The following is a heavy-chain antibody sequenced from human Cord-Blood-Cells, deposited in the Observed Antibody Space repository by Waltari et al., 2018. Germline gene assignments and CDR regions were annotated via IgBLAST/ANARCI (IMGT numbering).Heavy chain of an antibody. CDR2: IYYSGST. CDR1: GGSISSSSYY. CDR3: AKHVSTTVTKRGAFDI. Sequence: QLQLQESGPGLVKPSETLSLTCTVSGGSISSSSYYWGWIRQPPGKGLEWVGSIYYSGSTYYNPSLKRRVNISVDTAKNLFSRKLSSVTAADTAVYYCAKHVSTTVTKRGAFDIWGQGTMVTVSS. J-gene: IGHJ3*02. D-gene: IGHD4-17*01. V-gene: IGHV4-39*01.